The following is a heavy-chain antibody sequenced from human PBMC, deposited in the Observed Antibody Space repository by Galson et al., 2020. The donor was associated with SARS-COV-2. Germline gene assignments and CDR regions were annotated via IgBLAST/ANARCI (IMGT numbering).Heavy chain of an antibody. D-gene: IGHD7-27*01. CDR1: GFTFSSHW. CDR3: ARGHWGRDY. CDR2: IKPDGSDK. V-gene: IGHV3-7*04. J-gene: IGHJ4*02. Sequence: GESLKISCEGSGFTFSSHWMSWVRQAPGKGLEWVADIKPDGSDKYYVDSVKGRFTIDRDNAKNSVYLQMNSLGAEDTAVYYCARGHWGRDYWGQGTLVTVSS.